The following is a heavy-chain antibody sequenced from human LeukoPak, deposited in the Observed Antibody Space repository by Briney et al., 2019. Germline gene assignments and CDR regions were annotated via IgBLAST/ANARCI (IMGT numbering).Heavy chain of an antibody. CDR3: AKSRVGATANWFDP. Sequence: GGSLRLSCAASGFTFSSYAMSWVRQAPGKGLEWVSAISGNSGATYYADSVKGRFTISRDNSKNTLYLQMNSLRAEDTAVYYCAKSRVGATANWFDPWGQGTLVTVSS. V-gene: IGHV3-23*01. J-gene: IGHJ5*02. CDR1: GFTFSSYA. CDR2: ISGNSGAT. D-gene: IGHD1-26*01.